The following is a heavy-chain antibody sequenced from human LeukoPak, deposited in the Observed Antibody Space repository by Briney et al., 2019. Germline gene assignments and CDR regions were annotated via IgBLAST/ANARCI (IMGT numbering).Heavy chain of an antibody. D-gene: IGHD5-24*01. V-gene: IGHV1-69*04. J-gene: IGHJ6*02. CDR2: IIPIAGIV. Sequence: GASVKVSCKASGGTFSSYAISWVRQAPGQGLEWMGRIIPIAGIVNYAQKFQGRVTIIADKSTSTAYMELSSLRSEDTAVYYCHMGEDGYNGNYGMHVWGQGTTVTVSS. CDR3: HMGEDGYNGNYGMHV. CDR1: GGTFSSYA.